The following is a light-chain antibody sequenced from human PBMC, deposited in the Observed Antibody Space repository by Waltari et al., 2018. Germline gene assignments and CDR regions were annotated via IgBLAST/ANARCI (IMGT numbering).Light chain of an antibody. CDR2: AAS. CDR3: QQLNSYPPT. J-gene: IGKJ3*01. V-gene: IGKV1-12*01. CDR1: QGLSSW. Sequence: DIQMTQSPSSVSASVGDRVTIICRARQGLSSWLAWYKQKPGEAPKLLIYAASTLQSGVPSRFSGSGSGTDFTLTISSLQPEDFATYYCQQLNSYPPTFGPGTKVDIK.